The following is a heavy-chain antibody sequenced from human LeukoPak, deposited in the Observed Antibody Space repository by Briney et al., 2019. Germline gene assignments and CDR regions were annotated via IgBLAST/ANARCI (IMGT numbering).Heavy chain of an antibody. Sequence: GGSLRLSCAASGFTFSDYYMSWIRQAPGKGLEWVSYITGSSSTIYYADSVKGRFTISRDNAKNSLYLQMNSLRDEDTAVYYCARVEGYSYNYALDYWGQGTLVTVSS. V-gene: IGHV3-11*04. CDR1: GFTFSDYY. CDR3: ARVEGYSYNYALDY. J-gene: IGHJ4*02. CDR2: ITGSSSTI. D-gene: IGHD5-18*01.